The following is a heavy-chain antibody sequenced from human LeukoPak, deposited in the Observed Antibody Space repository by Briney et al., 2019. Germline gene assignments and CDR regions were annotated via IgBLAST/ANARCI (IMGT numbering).Heavy chain of an antibody. V-gene: IGHV3-21*01. Sequence: PGASLRLSCAASGFSISPHGMDWVRQAPGKGLEWVASVSSSSSYIHYADSVKGRFTIFRDNAKNSLHLQMNSLRAEDTAVYFCARERDCGRFSCGAYYFDFWGQGILVTVSS. J-gene: IGHJ4*02. CDR1: GFSISPHG. CDR3: ARERDCGRFSCGAYYFDF. D-gene: IGHD6-19*01. CDR2: VSSSSSYI.